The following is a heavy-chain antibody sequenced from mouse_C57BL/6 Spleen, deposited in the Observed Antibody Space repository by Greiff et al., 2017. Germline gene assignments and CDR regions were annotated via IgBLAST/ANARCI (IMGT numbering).Heavy chain of an antibody. Sequence: QVQLQQPGAELVKPGASVKLSCKASGYTFTSYWMQWVKQRPGQGLEWIGEIDPSDSYTNYNQKFKGKATLTVDTSSSTAYMQLSSLTSEDSAVYYCARARWSLSFDYGGQGTTPTVSP. V-gene: IGHV1-50*01. CDR2: IDPSDSYT. CDR3: ARARWSLSFDY. J-gene: IGHJ2*01. D-gene: IGHD2-3*01. CDR1: GYTFTSYW.